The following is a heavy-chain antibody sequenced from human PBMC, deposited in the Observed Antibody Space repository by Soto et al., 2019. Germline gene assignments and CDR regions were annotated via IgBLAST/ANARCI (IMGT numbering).Heavy chain of an antibody. V-gene: IGHV1-18*01. CDR1: GYTFTSYG. Sequence: ASVKVSCKASGYTFTSYGISWVRQAPGQGLEWMGWISAYNGNTNYAQKLQGRVTMTTDTSTSTAYMELRSLRSDDTAVYYCARRSAYCTNGVCYFYYYMDVWGKGTTVTVSS. D-gene: IGHD2-8*01. J-gene: IGHJ6*03. CDR3: ARRSAYCTNGVCYFYYYMDV. CDR2: ISAYNGNT.